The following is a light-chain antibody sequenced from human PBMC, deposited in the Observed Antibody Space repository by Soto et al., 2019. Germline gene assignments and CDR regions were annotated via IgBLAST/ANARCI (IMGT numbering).Light chain of an antibody. Sequence: QSVLTQPASVSGSPGRSVTSSCTGTSSDVGAYKYVSWYQQHPGKAPKLMIYEVSNRPSGVSNRFSGSKSGNTASLTISGLQADDEADYYCNSYAGDIIRFVFGTGTKVTVL. CDR1: SSDVGAYKY. CDR2: EVS. CDR3: NSYAGDIIRFV. J-gene: IGLJ1*01. V-gene: IGLV2-14*01.